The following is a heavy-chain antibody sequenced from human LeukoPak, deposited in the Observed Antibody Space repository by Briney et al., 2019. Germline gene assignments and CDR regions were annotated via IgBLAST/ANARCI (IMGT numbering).Heavy chain of an antibody. D-gene: IGHD6-19*01. CDR3: ARGYSSGWFKFYFDY. CDR2: IYYSGST. V-gene: IGHV4-39*01. J-gene: IGHJ4*02. Sequence: PSETLSLTRTVSGGSISSSSYYWGWIRQPPGKGLEWIGSIYYSGSTYYNPSLKSRVTISVDTSKNQFSLKLSSVTAADTAVYYCARGYSSGWFKFYFDYWGQGTLVTVSS. CDR1: GGSISSSSYY.